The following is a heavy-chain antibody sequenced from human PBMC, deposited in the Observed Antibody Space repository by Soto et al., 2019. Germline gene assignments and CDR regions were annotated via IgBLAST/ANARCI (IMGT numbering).Heavy chain of an antibody. V-gene: IGHV4-34*01. CDR3: ARSAASFGGVSYLGA. D-gene: IGHD1-26*01. CDR1: GGSLSGFF. CDR2: FNPGGTP. Sequence: QVQLQQWGAGLLKPSETLSLTCSVSGGSLSGFFWSWVRQPPGKGLQWIGEFNPGGTPTYSPSLKTRLTVSVDKSKSEVSLKLTSVTAADAGVYFCARSAASFGGVSYLGAWGQGTLVTVSS. J-gene: IGHJ5*02.